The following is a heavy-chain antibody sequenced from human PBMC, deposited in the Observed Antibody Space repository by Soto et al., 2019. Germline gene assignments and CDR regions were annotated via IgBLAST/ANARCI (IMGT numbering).Heavy chain of an antibody. Sequence: GGSLRLSCVASGFTFNNYWMTWLRQAPGKGLERVAHIKGDGSEISYVDYVKGRFTISRDNAKNSLYLQMNSLRAEDTAVYYCAREETAWPLAYGLDVWGQGTTVTVSS. CDR1: GFTFNNYW. CDR3: AREETAWPLAYGLDV. CDR2: IKGDGSEI. J-gene: IGHJ6*02. V-gene: IGHV3-7*01.